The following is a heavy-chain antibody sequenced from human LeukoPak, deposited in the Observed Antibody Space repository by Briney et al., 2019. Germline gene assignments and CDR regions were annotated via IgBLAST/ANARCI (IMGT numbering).Heavy chain of an antibody. D-gene: IGHD3-22*01. Sequence: PGGSLRLSCAASGFTFSGYTMNWVRQAPGKGLEWVSYITSSSSTIYYADSVKGRFTISRDNAKNSLYLQMNSLRDEDTAVYYCARGRGLVVVTYFDYWGQGTLVTVSS. CDR3: ARGRGLVVVTYFDY. V-gene: IGHV3-48*02. J-gene: IGHJ4*02. CDR1: GFTFSGYT. CDR2: ITSSSSTI.